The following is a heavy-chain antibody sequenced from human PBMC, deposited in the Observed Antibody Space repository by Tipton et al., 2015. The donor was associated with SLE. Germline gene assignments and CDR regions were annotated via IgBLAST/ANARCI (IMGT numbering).Heavy chain of an antibody. D-gene: IGHD4-11*01. CDR2: IFYTGRT. V-gene: IGHV4-39*07. CDR1: GGSISSRTYY. J-gene: IGHJ4*02. Sequence: TLSLTCTVSGGSISSRTYYWGWVRQPPGKGLEWIGSIFYTGRTYPNPSLRSRVTISIDTSGNQFSLKVKSVTAADTAVYYCARDYMDYRIFDYWGQGTPVAVSS. CDR3: ARDYMDYRIFDY.